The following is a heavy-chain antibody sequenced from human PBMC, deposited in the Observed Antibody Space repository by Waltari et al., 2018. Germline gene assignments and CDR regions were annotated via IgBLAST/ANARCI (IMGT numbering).Heavy chain of an antibody. CDR3: ARDKDGYSIFDY. CDR1: GFTFSSTE. D-gene: IGHD4-4*01. V-gene: IGHV3-48*03. Sequence: EVQLVESGGGLVQPGGSLRLSCAASGFTFSSTEMNWVRQAPGKGLAWVSYISSSGSTIYYADSVKGRFTISRDNAKNSLYLQMNSLRAEDTAVYYCARDKDGYSIFDYWGQGTLVTVSS. J-gene: IGHJ4*02. CDR2: ISSSGSTI.